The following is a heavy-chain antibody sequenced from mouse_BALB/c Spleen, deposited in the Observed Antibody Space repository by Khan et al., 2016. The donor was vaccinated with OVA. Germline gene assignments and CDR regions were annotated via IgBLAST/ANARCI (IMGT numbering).Heavy chain of an antibody. J-gene: IGHJ4*01. CDR2: IYTYTGEP. CDR1: GYTFTNYG. Sequence: QIQLVQSGPDLKKPGETVKISCKASGYTFTNYGINWVKQAPGKGLKWMGWIYTYTGEPTYADDFKGRLALSSETSASTAYLQINNLKNEDTATXCCARGRRTAMDYWGQGTSVTVSS. V-gene: IGHV9-3-1*01. D-gene: IGHD2-14*01. CDR3: ARGRRTAMDY.